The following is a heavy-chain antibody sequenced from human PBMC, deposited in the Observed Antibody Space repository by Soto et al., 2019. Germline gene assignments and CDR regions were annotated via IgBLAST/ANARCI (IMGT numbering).Heavy chain of an antibody. D-gene: IGHD2-8*01. V-gene: IGHV4-4*02. J-gene: IGHJ3*02. CDR3: ARHPVRMGAFDI. CDR2: IFHDGTA. CDR1: GVSIISGNW. Sequence: SETLSLTCAVSGVSIISGNWWTWVRQTPQRGLEYIGEIFHDGTANYYPSFERRVAISVDTSKNQFSLKLTSVTAADTAIYFCARHPVRMGAFDIWGQGTMVTVSS.